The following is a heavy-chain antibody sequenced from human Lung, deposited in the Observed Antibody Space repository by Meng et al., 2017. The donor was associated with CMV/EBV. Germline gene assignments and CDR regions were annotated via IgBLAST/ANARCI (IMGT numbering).Heavy chain of an antibody. Sequence: GGSXRLXCAASGFTFSSYSMNWVRQAPGKGLEWVSSISSSSSYIYYADSVKGRFTISRDNAKNSLYLQRNSLRAEDTAVYYCAWTMIVGYDYWGQGTLVTVSS. V-gene: IGHV3-21*01. CDR1: GFTFSSYS. CDR2: ISSSSSYI. D-gene: IGHD3-22*01. CDR3: AWTMIVGYDY. J-gene: IGHJ4*02.